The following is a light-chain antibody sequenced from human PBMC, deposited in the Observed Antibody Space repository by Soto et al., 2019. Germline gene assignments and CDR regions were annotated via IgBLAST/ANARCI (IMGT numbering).Light chain of an antibody. CDR1: SSDVGGYNY. CDR2: DVS. J-gene: IGLJ1*01. CDR3: SSYTSSSTQV. Sequence: QSALTQPASVSGSPGQSITISCTGTSSDVGGYNYVSWYQQHPGKAPKLMIYDVSNRPSGVSNRFSGSKSGNTASLTISWHQAEDEADYYCSSYTSSSTQVFGTGTKVTVL. V-gene: IGLV2-14*01.